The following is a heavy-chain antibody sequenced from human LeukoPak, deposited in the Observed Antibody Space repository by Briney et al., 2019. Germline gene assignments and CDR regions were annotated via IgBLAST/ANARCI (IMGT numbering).Heavy chain of an antibody. CDR3: ARASRGYSRFDP. J-gene: IGHJ5*02. CDR2: INHSGST. Sequence: SETLSLTCAVYGGSFSGYYWSWIRQPPGKGLEWIGEINHSGSTNYNPSLKSRVTISVDTSQNQFSLKLSSVTAADTAVYYCARASRGYSRFDPWGQGTLVTVSS. CDR1: GGSFSGYY. V-gene: IGHV4-34*01. D-gene: IGHD3-22*01.